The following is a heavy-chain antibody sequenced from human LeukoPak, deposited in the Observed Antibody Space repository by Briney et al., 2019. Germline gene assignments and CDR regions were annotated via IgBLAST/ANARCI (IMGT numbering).Heavy chain of an antibody. J-gene: IGHJ6*02. CDR3: ARDDKTDLFYYGMDV. CDR2: ISSSGSSI. CDR1: GFTFSSYW. Sequence: PGGSLRLSCAASGFTFSSYWMHWVRQPPGKGLEWVSYISSSGSSIYYADSVKGRFTISRDNAKNSLYLQMNSLRAEDTAVYYCARDDKTDLFYYGMDVWGQGTTVTVSS. D-gene: IGHD1-14*01. V-gene: IGHV3-48*04.